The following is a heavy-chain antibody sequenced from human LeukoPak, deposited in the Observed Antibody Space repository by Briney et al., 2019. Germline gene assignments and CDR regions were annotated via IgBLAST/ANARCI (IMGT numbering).Heavy chain of an antibody. CDR2: IIPIFGTA. D-gene: IGHD2-15*01. V-gene: IGHV1-69*13. CDR1: GGTFGSYA. Sequence: SVKVSCKASGGTFGSYAISWVRQAPGQGLEWMGGIIPIFGTANYAQKFQGRVTITADESTSTAYMELSSLRSEDTAVYYCARGGIVVVVAATMYYGMDVWGQGTTVTVSS. CDR3: ARGGIVVVVAATMYYGMDV. J-gene: IGHJ6*02.